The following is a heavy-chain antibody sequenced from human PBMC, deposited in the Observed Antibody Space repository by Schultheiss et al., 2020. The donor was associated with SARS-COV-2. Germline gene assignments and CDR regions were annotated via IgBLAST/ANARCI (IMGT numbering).Heavy chain of an antibody. CDR3: AKDLGAYYYYYGMDV. CDR2: ISGSGGST. CDR1: GFTVSSNY. V-gene: IGHV3-23*01. J-gene: IGHJ6*02. Sequence: GGSLRLSCAASGFTVSSNYMSWVRQAPGKGLEWVSAISGSGGSTYYADSVKGRFTISRDNSKNTLYLQMNGLRAEDTAVYYCAKDLGAYYYYYGMDVWGQGTSVTVSS. D-gene: IGHD3-16*01.